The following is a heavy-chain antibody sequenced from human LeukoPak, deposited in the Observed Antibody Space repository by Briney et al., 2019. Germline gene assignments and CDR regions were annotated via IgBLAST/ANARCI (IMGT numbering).Heavy chain of an antibody. CDR3: AREWYYYDSKALTE. V-gene: IGHV1-18*01. J-gene: IGHJ4*02. CDR2: ISAYNGNT. CDR1: GYTFTSYG. Sequence: GASVKVSCKASGYTFTSYGISWVRQAPGQGLEWMGWISAYNGNTNYAQKLQGRVTMTTDTSTSTAYMELRSLRSDDTAVYYCAREWYYYDSKALTEWGQGTLVTVSS. D-gene: IGHD3-22*01.